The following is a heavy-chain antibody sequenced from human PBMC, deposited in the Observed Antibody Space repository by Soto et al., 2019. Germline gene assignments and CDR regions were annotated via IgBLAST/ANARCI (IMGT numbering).Heavy chain of an antibody. CDR3: AREGPRPYYYYGMDV. V-gene: IGHV1-18*01. Sequence: QVQLVQSGAEVKKPGASVKVSCKSSGYTFSMSGISWVRQAPGQGLEWMGWISGYNGKTNYEQKFQDRVTMTTYTSTNMAYMELRSLRSDDTAVYYCAREGPRPYYYYGMDVWGQGTSVPVSS. J-gene: IGHJ6*02. CDR1: GYTFSMSG. CDR2: ISGYNGKT.